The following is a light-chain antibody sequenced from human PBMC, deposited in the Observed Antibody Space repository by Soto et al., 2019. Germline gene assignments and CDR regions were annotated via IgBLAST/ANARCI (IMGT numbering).Light chain of an antibody. CDR2: GAS. V-gene: IGKV3-20*01. CDR3: QQYGGSPRT. CDR1: QSVSSY. Sequence: EIVLTQSPATLSLSPGERATLSCRASQSVSSYLAWYQQKPGQAPRLLIYGASSRATGIPDRFSGSRSGTDFTLTISRLEPEDFAVYYCQQYGGSPRTFGQGTKVDIK. J-gene: IGKJ1*01.